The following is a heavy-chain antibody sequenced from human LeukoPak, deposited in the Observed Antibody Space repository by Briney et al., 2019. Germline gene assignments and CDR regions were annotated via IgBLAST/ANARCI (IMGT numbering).Heavy chain of an antibody. CDR2: IYYSGTT. CDR1: GGSISTTSYF. D-gene: IGHD6-19*01. Sequence: SETLSLTCTVSGGSISTTSYFWAWIRQPPGEGLEWIGSIYYSGTTYFNSSLKSRVTISVERSKNHFSLKLSSVTVADTALYYCARVYSSTHDWFDTWGQGIQVTVSS. V-gene: IGHV4-39*07. CDR3: ARVYSSTHDWFDT. J-gene: IGHJ5*02.